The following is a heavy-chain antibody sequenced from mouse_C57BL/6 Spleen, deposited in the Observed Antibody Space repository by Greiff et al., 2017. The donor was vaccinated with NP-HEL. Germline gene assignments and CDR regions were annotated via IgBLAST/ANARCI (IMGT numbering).Heavy chain of an antibody. J-gene: IGHJ2*01. D-gene: IGHD4-1*02. CDR3: ARDKPTGYFDY. Sequence: EVKLVESGPGLVKPSQSLSLTCSVTGYSITSGYYWNWIRQFPGNKLEWMGYISYDGSNNYNPSLKNRISITRDTSKNQFFLKLNSVTTEDTATYYCARDKPTGYFDYWGQGTTLTVSS. CDR2: ISYDGSN. CDR1: GYSITSGYY. V-gene: IGHV3-6*01.